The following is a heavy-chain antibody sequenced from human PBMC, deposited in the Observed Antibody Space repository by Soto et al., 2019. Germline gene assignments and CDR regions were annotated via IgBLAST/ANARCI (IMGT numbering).Heavy chain of an antibody. V-gene: IGHV4-30-4*01. CDR2: IYYSGST. J-gene: IGHJ5*02. D-gene: IGHD2-21*02. Sequence: QVQLQESGPGLVKPSQTLSLTCTVSGGSISSGDYYWSWIRQPPGKGLEWIGYIYYSGSTYYNPSLKSRVTISVDTAKNQFSLELSSVTAVDTAVYYCASAMVVTQNGFDPWGQGTLVTVSS. CDR1: GGSISSGDYY. CDR3: ASAMVVTQNGFDP.